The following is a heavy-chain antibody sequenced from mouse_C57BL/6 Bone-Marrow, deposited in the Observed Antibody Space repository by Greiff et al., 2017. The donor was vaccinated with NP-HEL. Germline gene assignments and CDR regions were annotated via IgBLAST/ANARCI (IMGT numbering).Heavy chain of an antibody. CDR2: LDPENGDP. V-gene: IGHV14-4*01. CDR1: GFNIKDDY. J-gene: IGHJ2*01. CDR3: KGTESSFDY. Sequence: VQLQQSGAELVRPGASVKLSCTASGFNIKDDYMHWVKQRPEQGLEWIGWLDPENGDPEYASKFQGKATITAATSSNTAYLELSILTYGDTAVYYCKGTESSFDYWGQGTTLTVSS. D-gene: IGHD4-1*01.